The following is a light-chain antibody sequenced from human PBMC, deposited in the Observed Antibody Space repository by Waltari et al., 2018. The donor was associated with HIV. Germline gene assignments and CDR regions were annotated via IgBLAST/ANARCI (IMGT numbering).Light chain of an antibody. CDR2: SAS. CDR3: QQRSNWPLT. Sequence: EIVLTQSPATLSFSPGERATLSCRASQNVSSSLAWYQQKPGQPPRLLIYSASNRASGIPDRFSGSGSGADFTLTISSLEPEDFAIYYCQQRSNWPLTFGGGTKVDI. V-gene: IGKV3-11*01. J-gene: IGKJ4*01. CDR1: QNVSSS.